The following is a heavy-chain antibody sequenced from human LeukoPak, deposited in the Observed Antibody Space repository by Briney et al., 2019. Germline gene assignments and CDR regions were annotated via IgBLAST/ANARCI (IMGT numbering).Heavy chain of an antibody. CDR1: GGSISGSSYH. J-gene: IGHJ4*02. CDR3: VPTYSYTVGGYDY. Sequence: SETLSLTCTVSGGSISGSSYHWGWIRQPPGKGLEWIGSINYRGHTYYNPSLESRVAVSVDTSKNQFSLKMRSVTAADTALYYCVPTYSYTVGGYDYWGQGSLVTVSP. V-gene: IGHV4-39*01. CDR2: INYRGHT. D-gene: IGHD3-16*02.